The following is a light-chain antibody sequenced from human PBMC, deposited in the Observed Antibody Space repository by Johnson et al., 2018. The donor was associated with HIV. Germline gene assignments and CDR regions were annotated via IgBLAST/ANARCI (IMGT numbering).Light chain of an antibody. CDR1: SSNIENNY. CDR3: GTWDSSLSAGRV. Sequence: QSVLTQPPSVSAAPGKKVTISCSGSSSNIENNYVSWYQQLPGTAPKLLIYDNNKRPSGIPDRFSGSNSGTSATLGITGLRPGDEADYYCGTWDSSLSAGRVFGTGTKVTVL. CDR2: DNN. J-gene: IGLJ1*01. V-gene: IGLV1-51*01.